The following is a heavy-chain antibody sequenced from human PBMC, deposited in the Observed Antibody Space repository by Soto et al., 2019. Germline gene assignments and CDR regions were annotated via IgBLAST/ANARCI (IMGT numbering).Heavy chain of an antibody. CDR2: ISAYNGNT. D-gene: IGHD3-22*01. J-gene: IGHJ3*02. V-gene: IGHV1-18*01. CDR3: ARVVVITGLDAFDI. CDR1: GYTFTSYG. Sequence: ASVRVSCKASGYTFTSYGISCVLQAPGQGLEWMGWISAYNGNTNYAQKLQGRVTMTTDTSTSTAYMELRSLRSDDTAVYYCARVVVITGLDAFDIWGQGTMVTVSS.